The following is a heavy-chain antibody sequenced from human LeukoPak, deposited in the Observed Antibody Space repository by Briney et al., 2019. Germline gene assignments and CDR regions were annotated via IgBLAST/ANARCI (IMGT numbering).Heavy chain of an antibody. CDR1: GYTFTSYY. CDR2: MNPNSGNT. D-gene: IGHD3-9*01. V-gene: IGHV1-8*02. Sequence: ASVKVSCKASGYTFTSYYMHWVRQATGQGLEWMGWMNPNSGNTGYAQKFQGRVTMTRNTSISTAYMELSSLRSEDTAVYYCARGLNFDWFRVYYYYGMDVWGQGTTVTVSS. J-gene: IGHJ6*02. CDR3: ARGLNFDWFRVYYYYGMDV.